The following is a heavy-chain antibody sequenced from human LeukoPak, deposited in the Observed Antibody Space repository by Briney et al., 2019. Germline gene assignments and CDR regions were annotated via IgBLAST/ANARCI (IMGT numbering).Heavy chain of an antibody. CDR3: ARDRLEAGIFDY. J-gene: IGHJ4*02. Sequence: GGSLRLSCAASGFTFSSYSMNWVRQAPGKGLEWVSSISSSSSYIYYADSVKGRFTISRDNAKNSLYLQMNSLRAEDTAVYYCARDRLEAGIFDYWGQGTLVTVSS. V-gene: IGHV3-21*04. CDR1: GFTFSSYS. D-gene: IGHD1-1*01. CDR2: ISSSSSYI.